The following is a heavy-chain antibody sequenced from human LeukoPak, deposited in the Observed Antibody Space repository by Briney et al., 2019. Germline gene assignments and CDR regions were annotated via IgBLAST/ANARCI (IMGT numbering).Heavy chain of an antibody. CDR2: INHSGST. V-gene: IGHV4-34*01. Sequence: SETLSLTCAVYGGSFSVYYWSWIRQPPGKGLEWIGEINHSGSTNYNPSLKSRVTISVDTSMNQFSLKLSSVTAADTAVYYCARGVGIQLWIYWGQGTLVTVSS. D-gene: IGHD5-18*01. CDR3: ARGVGIQLWIY. CDR1: GGSFSVYY. J-gene: IGHJ4*02.